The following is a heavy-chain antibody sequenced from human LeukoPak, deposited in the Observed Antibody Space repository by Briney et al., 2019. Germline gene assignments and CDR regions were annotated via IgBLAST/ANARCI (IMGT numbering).Heavy chain of an antibody. J-gene: IGHJ4*02. CDR1: GFTFSSYG. CDR2: ISYDGSNK. D-gene: IGHD6-13*01. CDR3: AKDGIAAAGTLDY. V-gene: IGHV3-30*18. Sequence: GGSLRLSCAASGFTFSSYGMHWVRQAPGKGPEWVAVISYDGSNKYYADSVKGRFTISRDNSKNTLYLQMNSLRAEDTAVYYCAKDGIAAAGTLDYWGQGTLVTVSS.